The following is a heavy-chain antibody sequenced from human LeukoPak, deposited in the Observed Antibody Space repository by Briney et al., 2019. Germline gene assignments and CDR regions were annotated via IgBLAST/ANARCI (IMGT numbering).Heavy chain of an antibody. V-gene: IGHV3-21*01. CDR1: GFTFSSYS. CDR3: ARGKRWYDSSGNDY. Sequence: PGGSLRLSCAASGFTFSSYSMNWVRQAPGKGLEWVSSISSSSSYIYYADSVKGRFTISRDNAKNSLYLQMNSLRAEDTAVYYCARGKRWYDSSGNDYWGQGTLVTVSS. D-gene: IGHD3-22*01. CDR2: ISSSSSYI. J-gene: IGHJ4*02.